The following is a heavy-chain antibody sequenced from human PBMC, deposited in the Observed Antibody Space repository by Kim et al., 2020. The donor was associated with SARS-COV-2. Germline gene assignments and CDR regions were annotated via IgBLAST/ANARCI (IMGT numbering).Heavy chain of an antibody. D-gene: IGHD3-10*01. Sequence: SVKVSCKASGGTFSSYAISWVRQAPGQGLDWMGGIIPIFGTANYAQKFQGRVTITADESTSTAYMELSSLRSEDTAGYYCAKGASVVLLWYGMDVWGQGTTVTVSS. CDR1: GGTFSSYA. CDR2: IIPIFGTA. CDR3: AKGASVVLLWYGMDV. J-gene: IGHJ6*02. V-gene: IGHV1-69*13.